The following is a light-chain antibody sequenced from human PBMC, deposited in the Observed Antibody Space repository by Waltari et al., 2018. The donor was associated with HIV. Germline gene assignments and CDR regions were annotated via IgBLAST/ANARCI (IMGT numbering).Light chain of an antibody. CDR1: QSVTSK. CDR2: DAS. Sequence: ELLMTQSPAALSVSPGERATLSCKASQSVTSKLAWYQQKPGQAPRLLLYDASTRATGLSARFSGSGSGAEFTLTVSSLQSEDCAVYYCQKYSNWPRQFDQGTKVEIK. CDR3: QKYSNWPRQ. V-gene: IGKV3-15*01. J-gene: IGKJ1*01.